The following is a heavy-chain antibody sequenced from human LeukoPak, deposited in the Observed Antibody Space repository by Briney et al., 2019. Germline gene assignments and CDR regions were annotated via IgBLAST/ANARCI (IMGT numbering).Heavy chain of an antibody. CDR2: IIPIFGTA. CDR1: GGTFSSYA. V-gene: IGHV1-69*05. J-gene: IGHJ4*02. D-gene: IGHD2-21*02. CDR3: ARDLYCGGDCYSWFDY. Sequence: VASVKVSCKASGGTFSSYAIRWVRQAPGQGLEWMERIIPIFGTANYTQKFQGRVTITTDESTSTAYMELSSLRSEDSAVYYCARDLYCGGDCYSWFDYWGQGTLVTVSS.